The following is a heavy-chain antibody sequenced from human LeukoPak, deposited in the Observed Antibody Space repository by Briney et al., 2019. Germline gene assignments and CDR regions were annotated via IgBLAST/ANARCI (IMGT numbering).Heavy chain of an antibody. CDR2: FSTTWST. D-gene: IGHD7-27*01. CDR3: ARVDGGSTGILHT. CDR1: GASISSYY. V-gene: IGHV4-4*07. Sequence: SETLSLTCSVSGASISSYYWTWIRQPAGKGLEWIRRFSTTWSTSYNPSLKSRVTMSVDTSKNQFSLRLSSVTAADTAVYYCARVDGGSTGILHTWGQGTLVTVSS. J-gene: IGHJ5*02.